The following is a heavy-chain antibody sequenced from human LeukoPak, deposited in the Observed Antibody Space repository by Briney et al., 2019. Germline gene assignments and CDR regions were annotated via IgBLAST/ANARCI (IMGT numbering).Heavy chain of an antibody. D-gene: IGHD3-10*01. CDR3: ARVHGSGIKEDY. Sequence: PSETLSLTCTVSGGSISSFYWSWIRQPPGKGLEWIGYIYYSGSTKYNPSLKSRVTISVDTSKNQFSLKLSSVTAADTAVYYCARVHGSGIKEDYWGQGTLVTVSS. CDR2: IYYSGST. CDR1: GGSISSFY. V-gene: IGHV4-59*12. J-gene: IGHJ4*02.